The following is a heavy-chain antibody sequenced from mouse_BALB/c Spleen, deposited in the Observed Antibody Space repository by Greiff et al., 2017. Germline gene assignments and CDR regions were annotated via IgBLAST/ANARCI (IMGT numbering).Heavy chain of an antibody. V-gene: IGHV2-9*02. J-gene: IGHJ1*01. D-gene: IGHD1-1*01. CDR1: GFSLTSYG. Sequence: QVQLQQSGPGLVAPSPSLSITCTVSGFSLTSYGVHWVRQPPGKGLEWLGVIWAGGSTNYNSALMSRMSISTDNSKSQVFLKMNSLQTADTAKYYCDREGRYYDGSRWDFDVWGAGTTVTVSS. CDR3: DREGRYYDGSRWDFDV. CDR2: IWAGGST.